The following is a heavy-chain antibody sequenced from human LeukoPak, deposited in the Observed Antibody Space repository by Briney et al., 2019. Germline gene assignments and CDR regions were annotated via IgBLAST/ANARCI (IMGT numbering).Heavy chain of an antibody. D-gene: IGHD3-3*01. Sequence: AGGSLRLSCAASGFTFSSYGMHWVRQAPGKGLEWVAVIWYDGSNKYYADSVKGRFTISRDNSKNTLYLQMNSLRAEDTAVYYCARLPTKRRFYPYYYYGMDVWGQGTTVTVSS. CDR1: GFTFSSYG. J-gene: IGHJ6*02. V-gene: IGHV3-33*01. CDR2: IWYDGSNK. CDR3: ARLPTKRRFYPYYYYGMDV.